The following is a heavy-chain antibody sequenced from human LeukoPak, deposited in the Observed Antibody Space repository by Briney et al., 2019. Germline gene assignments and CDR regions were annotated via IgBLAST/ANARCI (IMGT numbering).Heavy chain of an antibody. Sequence: SETLSLTCTVSGGSINSYYWSWIRQPPGKGLEWIGYIYYSGSTNYNPSLKSRVTISVDTSKNQFSLKLSSVTAADTAVYYCARGNDFWSGYPDYWGQGTLVTVSS. J-gene: IGHJ4*02. CDR3: ARGNDFWSGYPDY. D-gene: IGHD3-3*01. CDR2: IYYSGST. V-gene: IGHV4-59*01. CDR1: GGSINSYY.